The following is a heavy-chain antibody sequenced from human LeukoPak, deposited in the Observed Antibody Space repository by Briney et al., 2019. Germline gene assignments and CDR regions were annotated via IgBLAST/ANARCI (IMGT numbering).Heavy chain of an antibody. CDR1: GGSISTYY. CDR3: ARDLRGSGWYYDY. D-gene: IGHD6-19*01. J-gene: IGHJ4*02. Sequence: SETLSLTCTVSGGSISTYYWSWIRQPPGKGLEWIGYIYYSGSTNYNPSLKSRVTISVDTSKNQFSLKLSSVTVADTAVYYCARDLRGSGWYYDYWGQGTLVTVSS. CDR2: IYYSGST. V-gene: IGHV4-59*01.